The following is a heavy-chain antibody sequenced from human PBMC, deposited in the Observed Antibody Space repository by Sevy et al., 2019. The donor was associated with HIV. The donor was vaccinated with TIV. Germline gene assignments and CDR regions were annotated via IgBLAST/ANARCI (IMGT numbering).Heavy chain of an antibody. Sequence: SETLSLTCIVSGGSIGRNSYDWGWIRQSPGKGLEWIGSIFFNGRPNYATSPKSRVTISVDKSKNQLSLQMRYVTATDTALYYCARHGGLVDRGFDYWGQGTLVTVSS. D-gene: IGHD3-10*01. V-gene: IGHV4-39*01. CDR2: IFFNGRP. CDR3: ARHGGLVDRGFDY. CDR1: GGSIGRNSYD. J-gene: IGHJ4*02.